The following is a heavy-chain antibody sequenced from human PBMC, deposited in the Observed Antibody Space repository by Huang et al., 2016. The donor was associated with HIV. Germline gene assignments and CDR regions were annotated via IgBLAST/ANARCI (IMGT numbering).Heavy chain of an antibody. V-gene: IGHV4-39*01. Sequence: QLQLQESGPGLVKPSETLSLTCTVSGGSFSSSFDYWGWIRQPPGKGLEGIGTIYYSGGTYYSRSLRRRVAISVDTAKNQFSLKLSSVTAADTAVYYCARHDPDDYGSGSYYNNPIYWGQGTLVTVSS. D-gene: IGHD3-10*01. J-gene: IGHJ4*02. CDR1: GGSFSSSFDY. CDR3: ARHDPDDYGSGSYYNNPIY. CDR2: IYYSGGT.